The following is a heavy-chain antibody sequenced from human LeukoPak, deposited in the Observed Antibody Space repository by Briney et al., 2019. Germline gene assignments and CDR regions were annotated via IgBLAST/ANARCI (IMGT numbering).Heavy chain of an antibody. J-gene: IGHJ4*02. D-gene: IGHD3-22*01. Sequence: GGSLRLSSAASGFTFSSYAMSWVRQAPGKGLQWVSAISGSGGSTYYADSVKGRFTISRDNSKNTLYLQMNSLRAEDTAVYYCAKELDSSGYFDHWGQGTLVTVSS. CDR1: GFTFSSYA. V-gene: IGHV3-23*01. CDR3: AKELDSSGYFDH. CDR2: ISGSGGST.